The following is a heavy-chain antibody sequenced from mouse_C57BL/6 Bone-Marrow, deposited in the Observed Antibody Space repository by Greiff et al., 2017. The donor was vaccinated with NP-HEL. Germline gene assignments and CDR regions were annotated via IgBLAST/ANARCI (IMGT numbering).Heavy chain of an antibody. D-gene: IGHD1-1*01. Sequence: VQLQQSGPELVKPGASVKIPCKASGYTFTDYNMDWVKQSHGKSLEWIGDINPNNGGTIYNQKFKGKATLTVDKSSSTAYMELRSLTSEDTAVYYCARGSFGSNYLDYWGQGTTLTVSS. CDR1: GYTFTDYN. J-gene: IGHJ2*01. CDR2: INPNNGGT. CDR3: ARGSFGSNYLDY. V-gene: IGHV1-18*01.